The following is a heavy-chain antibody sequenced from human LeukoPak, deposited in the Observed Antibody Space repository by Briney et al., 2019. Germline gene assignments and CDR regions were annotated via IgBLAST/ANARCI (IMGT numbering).Heavy chain of an antibody. V-gene: IGHV1-18*01. Sequence: GASVKVSCKASLYTFTSYGISWVRQAPGQGLEWMGWMSAYNGNTNYAQKLQGRVTMTTDTSRSTDYMELRSLRSDDTAVYYCARDRLLWFGEPDAFDIWGQGTMVTVSS. CDR2: MSAYNGNT. CDR3: ARDRLLWFGEPDAFDI. CDR1: LYTFTSYG. D-gene: IGHD3-10*01. J-gene: IGHJ3*02.